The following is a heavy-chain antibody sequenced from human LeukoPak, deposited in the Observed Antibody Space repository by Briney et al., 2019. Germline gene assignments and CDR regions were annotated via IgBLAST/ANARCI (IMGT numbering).Heavy chain of an antibody. D-gene: IGHD6-13*01. CDR2: ISSSGNTI. CDR1: GFIFSDYY. Sequence: PGGSLRLSCAASGFIFSDYYMSWIRQAPGKELEWVSYISSSGNTINYADSVKGRFTISRDNARNSLYLQMNSLRAEDTAVYYCARDAGSYSFNYWGQGTLVTVSS. CDR3: ARDAGSYSFNY. J-gene: IGHJ4*02. V-gene: IGHV3-11*04.